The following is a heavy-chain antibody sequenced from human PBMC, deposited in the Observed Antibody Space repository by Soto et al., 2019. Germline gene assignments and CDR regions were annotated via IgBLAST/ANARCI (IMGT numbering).Heavy chain of an antibody. Sequence: QLHLVQSGAVVKKPGASVTVSCSASGYPVTAYYMHWVRQAPGRGLEWMGGINPATGAAKYTKTFQGRVNMTRETSTSTVFMELSGLTSEDTAVFYCARGGGVGVAGSAAFDMWGQGTLVTVSS. CDR2: INPATGAA. CDR3: ARGGGVGVAGSAAFDM. CDR1: GYPVTAYY. J-gene: IGHJ3*02. V-gene: IGHV1-2*02. D-gene: IGHD3-3*01.